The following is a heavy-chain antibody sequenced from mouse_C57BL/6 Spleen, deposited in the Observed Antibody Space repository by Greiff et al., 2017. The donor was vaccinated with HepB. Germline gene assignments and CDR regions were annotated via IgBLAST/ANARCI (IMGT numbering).Heavy chain of an antibody. CDR2: IRSKSNNYAT. CDR3: VRHESGTAY. Sequence: EVMLVESGGGLVQPKGSLKLSCAASGFSFNTYAMNWVRQAPGKGLEWVARIRSKSNNYATYYADSVKDRFTISRDDSESMLYLQMNNLKTEDTAMYYCVRHESGTAYWGQGTLVTVSA. J-gene: IGHJ3*01. D-gene: IGHD4-1*01. V-gene: IGHV10-1*01. CDR1: GFSFNTYA.